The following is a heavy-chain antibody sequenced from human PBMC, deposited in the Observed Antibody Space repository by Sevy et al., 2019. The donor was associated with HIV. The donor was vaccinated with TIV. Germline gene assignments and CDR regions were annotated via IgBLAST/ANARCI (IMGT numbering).Heavy chain of an antibody. J-gene: IGHJ5*02. CDR1: GGSFSAYS. V-gene: IGHV4-34*01. CDR3: ARGGTMIVSQGWFDP. D-gene: IGHD3-22*01. Sequence: SETLSLTCAVYGGSFSAYSWSWIRQPPGKELEWIGEINHSGSTNYNPSLKSRVTISVDTSKNQFSLKLTSVTAADTAVYYCARGGTMIVSQGWFDPWGQGTLVTVSS. CDR2: INHSGST.